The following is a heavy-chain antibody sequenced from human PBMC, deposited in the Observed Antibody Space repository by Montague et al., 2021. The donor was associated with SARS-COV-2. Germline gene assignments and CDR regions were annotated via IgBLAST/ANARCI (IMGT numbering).Heavy chain of an antibody. CDR2: IYYSGST. CDR1: GGSISSSSYY. J-gene: IGHJ6*02. Sequence: SETLSLTCTVSGGSISSSSYYWGWIRQPPGKGLEWIGSIYYSGSTYYNPSLKSRVTISVDTSKNQFSLKLSSVTAADTPVYYCARAFTDWLRYYGMDVWGQGTTVTVSS. CDR3: ARAFTDWLRYYGMDV. D-gene: IGHD3-9*01. V-gene: IGHV4-39*01.